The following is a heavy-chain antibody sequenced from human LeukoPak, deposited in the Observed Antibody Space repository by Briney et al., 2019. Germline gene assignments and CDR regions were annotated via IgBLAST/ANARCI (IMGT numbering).Heavy chain of an antibody. V-gene: IGHV1-2*02. CDR2: INPNSGGT. CDR3: ARDGNSSSSYYYMDV. D-gene: IGHD6-6*01. J-gene: IGHJ6*03. Sequence: ASVKVSCKASGYTFTGYHMHWVRQAPGQGLEWMGWINPNSGGTNYAQKFQGRVTMTRDTSISTAYIELSRLRSDDTAVYYCARDGNSSSSYYYMDVWGKGTTVTVSS. CDR1: GYTFTGYH.